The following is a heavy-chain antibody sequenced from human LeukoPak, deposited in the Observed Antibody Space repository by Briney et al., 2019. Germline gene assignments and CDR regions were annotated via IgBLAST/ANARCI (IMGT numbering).Heavy chain of an antibody. D-gene: IGHD1-26*01. Sequence: GASVKVSCKASGYTFTSYGISWVRQAPGQGLEWMGWISAYNGNTNYAQKLQGRVTMTTDTSTSTAYMELRSLRSDDTAVYFCARNIVGATSGLLDYWGQGTLVTVSS. CDR2: ISAYNGNT. CDR3: ARNIVGATSGLLDY. V-gene: IGHV1-18*01. CDR1: GYTFTSYG. J-gene: IGHJ4*02.